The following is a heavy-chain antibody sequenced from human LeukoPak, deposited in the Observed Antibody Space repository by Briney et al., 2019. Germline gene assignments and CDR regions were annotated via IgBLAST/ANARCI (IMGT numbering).Heavy chain of an antibody. J-gene: IGHJ5*02. Sequence: SETLSLTCAVYGGSFSGYYWSWIRQPPGKGLEWIGEINHSGSTNYNPSLKSRVTISVDTSKNQFSLKLSSVTAADTAVYYCARAGLGHCSSTSCYRHNWFDPWGQGTLVTASS. V-gene: IGHV4-34*01. D-gene: IGHD2-2*02. CDR3: ARAGLGHCSSTSCYRHNWFDP. CDR2: INHSGST. CDR1: GGSFSGYY.